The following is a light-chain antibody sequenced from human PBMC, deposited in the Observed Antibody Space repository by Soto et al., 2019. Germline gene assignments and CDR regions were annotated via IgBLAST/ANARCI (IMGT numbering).Light chain of an antibody. CDR3: QQSYSTPQT. CDR1: QSITRF. Sequence: DIQMTQSPSSLSASVGDRVTITCRASQSITRFLNWYQQKPGKAPNLLIYAASYVRSGVPSRFSGSGSGTDFTLTISSLQPEDFATYYCQQSYSTPQTFGQGNKVEIK. CDR2: AAS. V-gene: IGKV1-39*01. J-gene: IGKJ1*01.